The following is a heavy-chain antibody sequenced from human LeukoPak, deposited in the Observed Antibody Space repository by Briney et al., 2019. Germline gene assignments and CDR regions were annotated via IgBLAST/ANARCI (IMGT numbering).Heavy chain of an antibody. V-gene: IGHV4-38-2*02. Sequence: PSETLCLTCTVSAFSISSGYYWGWIRQPPGKGLEWIGSIYHSGSTFYNPSLKNRVTISVDTSKNQFSLKLNSVTAADTAVYYCAVGLVAATGYVDYCGQGPLVTVSS. CDR3: AVGLVAATGYVDY. CDR2: IYHSGST. J-gene: IGHJ4*02. D-gene: IGHD2-15*01. CDR1: AFSISSGYY.